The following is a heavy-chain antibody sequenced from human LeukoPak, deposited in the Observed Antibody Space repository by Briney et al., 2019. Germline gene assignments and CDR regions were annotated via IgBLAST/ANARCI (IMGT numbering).Heavy chain of an antibody. CDR2: ISYDGSNK. J-gene: IGHJ4*02. D-gene: IGHD4-17*01. V-gene: IGHV3-30-3*01. CDR3: ARDHHYGDYLDY. CDR1: GFTFSSYA. Sequence: GRSLRLSCAAAGFTFSSYAMHCVRQAPGRGLEWVAVISYDGSNKYYADSVKGRFTISRDNTKNTLYLQMNSLRAEDTAVYYCARDHHYGDYLDYWGQGTLVTVSS.